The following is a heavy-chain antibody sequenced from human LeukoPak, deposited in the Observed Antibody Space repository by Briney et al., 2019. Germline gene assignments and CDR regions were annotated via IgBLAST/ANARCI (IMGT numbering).Heavy chain of an antibody. Sequence: GGSLRLSCAASGFTFSNYWMSWIRQAPGKGLQWVANIKQDGSEKYYVDSVKGRFTITRDNAKKSLYLQMNRLRAEDTAVYYCARDDDWNYEDYWGQGTLVTVSS. CDR2: IKQDGSEK. D-gene: IGHD1-7*01. CDR1: GFTFSNYW. CDR3: ARDDDWNYEDY. J-gene: IGHJ4*02. V-gene: IGHV3-7*01.